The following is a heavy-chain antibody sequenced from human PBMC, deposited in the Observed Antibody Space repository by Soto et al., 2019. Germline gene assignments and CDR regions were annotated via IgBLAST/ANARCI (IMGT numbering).Heavy chain of an antibody. V-gene: IGHV3-30*18. CDR3: AKDMGSSSSYFDY. D-gene: IGHD6-13*01. CDR1: GFTFSSYG. Sequence: GGSLRLSCAASGFTFSSYGMHWVRQAPGKGLEWVAVISYDGSNKYYAESVKGRFTISRDNSKNTLYLQMNSLRAEDTDVYYCAKDMGSSSSYFDYWGQGTLVTVSS. J-gene: IGHJ4*02. CDR2: ISYDGSNK.